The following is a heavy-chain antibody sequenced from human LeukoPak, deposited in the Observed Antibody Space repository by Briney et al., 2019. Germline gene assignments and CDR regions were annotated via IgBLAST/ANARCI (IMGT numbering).Heavy chain of an antibody. CDR3: ARDLEGNEYGVDV. Sequence: GGSLRLSCAASGFTFSSYSMNWVRQAPGKGLEWVSSISSSGSYIYYADSVKGRFTISRDNAKNSLYLQMNSLRAEDTAVYYCARDLEGNEYGVDVWGQGTTVTVSS. J-gene: IGHJ6*02. D-gene: IGHD1-1*01. V-gene: IGHV3-21*01. CDR2: ISSSGSYI. CDR1: GFTFSSYS.